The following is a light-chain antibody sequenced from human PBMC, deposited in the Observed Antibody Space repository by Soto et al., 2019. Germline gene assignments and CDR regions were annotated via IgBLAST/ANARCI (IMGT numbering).Light chain of an antibody. CDR2: AAS. CDR3: QYYGSSPLT. Sequence: EIVLTQSPGTLSLSPGERATLSCRASQSFSSNSLGWYQQKPGQAPRLLIYAASIRATGIPDRFSGSGSGTDFTLTISRLEPEDFAIYYCQYYGSSPLTFVGGTKVEI. V-gene: IGKV3-20*01. CDR1: QSFSSNS. J-gene: IGKJ4*01.